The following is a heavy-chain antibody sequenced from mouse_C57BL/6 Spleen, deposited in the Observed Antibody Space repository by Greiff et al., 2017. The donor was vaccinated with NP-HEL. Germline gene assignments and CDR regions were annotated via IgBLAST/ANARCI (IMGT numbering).Heavy chain of an antibody. D-gene: IGHD2-12*01. CDR2: IHPNSGST. CDR1: GYTFTSYW. CDR3: ASDSDDEESFDY. J-gene: IGHJ2*01. Sequence: QVQLQQSGAELVKPGASVKLSCKASGYTFTSYWMHWVKQRPGQGLEWIGMIHPNSGSTNYNEKFKSKATLTVDKSSSTAYMQLSSLTSEDSAVYYCASDSDDEESFDYWGQGTTLTVSS. V-gene: IGHV1-64*01.